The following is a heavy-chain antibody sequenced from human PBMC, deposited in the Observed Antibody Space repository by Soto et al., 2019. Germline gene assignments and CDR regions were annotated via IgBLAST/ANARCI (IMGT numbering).Heavy chain of an antibody. V-gene: IGHV3-23*01. CDR3: AKCMQAYWNYDAHHI. D-gene: IGHD1-7*01. Sequence: GGSLRLSCAASGFTFSSYSMSWVRQAPGKGLEWVAHITASGGTTYYADSVKGRFTISRDTSRNTLYLQMNSLRAEDTALYYCAKCMQAYWNYDAHHIWGQGPMVNVSS. CDR2: ITASGGTT. CDR1: GFTFSSYS. J-gene: IGHJ3*02.